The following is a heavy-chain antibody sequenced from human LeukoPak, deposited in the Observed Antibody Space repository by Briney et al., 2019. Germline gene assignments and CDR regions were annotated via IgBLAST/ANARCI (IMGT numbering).Heavy chain of an antibody. D-gene: IGHD3-10*01. Sequence: ASVKVSCKASGYTFTSYYMHWVRQAPGQGLEWMGWINPNSGGTNYAQKFQGRVTMTRDTSISTAYMELSRLRSDDTAVYYCARGLPFGNYYMDVWGKGTTVTVSS. CDR3: ARGLPFGNYYMDV. CDR2: INPNSGGT. CDR1: GYTFTSYY. V-gene: IGHV1-2*02. J-gene: IGHJ6*03.